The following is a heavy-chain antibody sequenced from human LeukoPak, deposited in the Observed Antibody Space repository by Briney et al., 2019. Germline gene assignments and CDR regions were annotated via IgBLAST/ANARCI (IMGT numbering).Heavy chain of an antibody. J-gene: IGHJ4*02. CDR2: IYSGGNT. CDR3: ARGIAAAGPFDY. CDR1: GFIVSGNY. D-gene: IGHD6-13*01. V-gene: IGHV3-53*01. Sequence: GGSLRLSCAASGFIVSGNYMSWDRQAPGKGLEWVSVIYSGGNTYYADSVKGRFTISRDNSKNTLYLQMNSLRAEDTALYYCARGIAAAGPFDYWGQGTLVTVSS.